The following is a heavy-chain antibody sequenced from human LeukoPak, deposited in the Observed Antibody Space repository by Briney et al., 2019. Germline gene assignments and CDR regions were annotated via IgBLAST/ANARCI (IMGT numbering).Heavy chain of an antibody. CDR2: INPSGGST. Sequence: ASVKVSCKASGYTFTNYHMNWVRQAPGQGLEWMGIINPSGGSTTNAQKFQGRVTMTTDTSTSTAYMELRSLRSDDTAVYYCARNKVQLGIVGATTFDYWGQGTLVTVSS. CDR3: ARNKVQLGIVGATTFDY. CDR1: GYTFTNYH. D-gene: IGHD1-26*01. V-gene: IGHV1-46*01. J-gene: IGHJ4*02.